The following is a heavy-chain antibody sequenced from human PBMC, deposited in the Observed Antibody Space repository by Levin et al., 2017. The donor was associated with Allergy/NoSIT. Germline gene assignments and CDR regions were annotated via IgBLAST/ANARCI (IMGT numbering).Heavy chain of an antibody. CDR3: ARDYCRGITCPLNDYYYYYAMDV. D-gene: IGHD2-2*01. Sequence: PGGSLRLSCAASGFTFNTYRMHWVRQAPGKGLEWVAIISDDGSTQYYADSVKGRFTMSRDNSKNTVFLQMNSLGAEDTAVYFCARDYCRGITCPLNDYYYYYAMDVWGQGTTVSVSS. V-gene: IGHV3-30*03. CDR1: GFTFNTYR. J-gene: IGHJ6*02. CDR2: ISDDGSTQ.